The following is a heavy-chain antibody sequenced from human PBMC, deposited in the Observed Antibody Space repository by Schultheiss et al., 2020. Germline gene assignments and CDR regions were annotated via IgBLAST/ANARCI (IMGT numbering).Heavy chain of an antibody. V-gene: IGHV4-4*02. CDR1: GGSISSSNW. D-gene: IGHD3-10*01. J-gene: IGHJ4*02. CDR2: IYHSGST. CDR3: AKDQPMVQEYYFDY. Sequence: SETLSLTCAVSGGSISSSNWWSWVRQPPGKGLEWIGEIYHSGSTYYNPSLKSRVTISVDTSKNQFSLKLSSVTAADTAVYYCAKDQPMVQEYYFDYWGQGTLVTVSS.